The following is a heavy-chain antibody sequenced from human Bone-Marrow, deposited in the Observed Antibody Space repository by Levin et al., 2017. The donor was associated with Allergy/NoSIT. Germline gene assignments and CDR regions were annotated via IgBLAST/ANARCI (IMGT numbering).Heavy chain of an antibody. Sequence: PLASVKVSCAASGFTFTSYAMSWVRQAPGKGLEWVSGISGSGDSTYYADSVKGRFTISRDYSKNTLYLQMNSLRAEDTAIYYCAKNRQWLAPKNFDCWGQGTLVTVSS. CDR3: AKNRQWLAPKNFDC. CDR2: ISGSGDST. J-gene: IGHJ4*02. CDR1: GFTFTSYA. D-gene: IGHD6-19*01. V-gene: IGHV3-23*01.